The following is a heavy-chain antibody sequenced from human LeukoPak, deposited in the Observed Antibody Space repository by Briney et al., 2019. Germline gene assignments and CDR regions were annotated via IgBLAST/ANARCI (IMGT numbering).Heavy chain of an antibody. J-gene: IGHJ4*02. D-gene: IGHD2-2*01. CDR3: ANPGDCSSTSCYDY. CDR1: GFTFSSYA. Sequence: GGSLRLSCAASGFTFSSYAMSWVRQAPGKGLEWVSAISGSGGSTYYADSVKGRFTISRDNSKNTLYLQMNSLRAEDTAVYYCANPGDCSSTSCYDYWGQGTLVTVSS. V-gene: IGHV3-23*01. CDR2: ISGSGGST.